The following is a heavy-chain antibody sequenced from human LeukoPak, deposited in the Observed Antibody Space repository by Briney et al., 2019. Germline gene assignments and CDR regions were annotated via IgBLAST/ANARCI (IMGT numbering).Heavy chain of an antibody. Sequence: GGSLRLSCAASGFTFSSYSMNWVRQAPGKGLEWVSSISSSSSYIYYADSVKGRFTVSRDDSKSMHFLQMNSLRPEDTALYFCAKRITVSAGYYLDSWGRGTLVTVSS. J-gene: IGHJ4*02. D-gene: IGHD6-19*01. CDR3: AKRITVSAGYYLDS. CDR1: GFTFSSYS. CDR2: ISSSSSYI. V-gene: IGHV3-21*04.